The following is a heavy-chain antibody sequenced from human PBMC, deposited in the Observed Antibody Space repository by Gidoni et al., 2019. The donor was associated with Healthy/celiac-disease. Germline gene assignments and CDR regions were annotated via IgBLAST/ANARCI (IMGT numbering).Heavy chain of an antibody. V-gene: IGHV1-69*01. CDR2: IIPIFGTA. Sequence: QVQLVQSGAEVKKPGSSVKVSCKASGGTFSSYAISWVRQAPGQGLEWMGGIIPIFGTANYAQKFQGRVTITADESTSTAYMELSSLRSEDTAVYYCASNRAGVVVVPAAMGDYYYYYGMDVWGQGTTVTVSS. J-gene: IGHJ6*02. CDR3: ASNRAGVVVVPAAMGDYYYYYGMDV. D-gene: IGHD2-2*01. CDR1: GGTFSSYA.